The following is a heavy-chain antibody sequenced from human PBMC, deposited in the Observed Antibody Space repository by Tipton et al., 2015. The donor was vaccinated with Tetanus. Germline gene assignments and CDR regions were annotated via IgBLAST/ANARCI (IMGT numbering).Heavy chain of an antibody. CDR2: IIPIFGTA. Sequence: QVQLVQSGAEVKKPGSSVKVSCKASGGTFSSYAISWVRQAPGQGLEWMGGIIPIFGTANYAQKFQGRVTITADESTSTAYMELSSLRSEDTAVYYCARDHLAARLDYYYYGMDVWGQGTTVTVSS. CDR1: GGTFSSYA. V-gene: IGHV1-69*01. D-gene: IGHD6-6*01. CDR3: ARDHLAARLDYYYYGMDV. J-gene: IGHJ6*02.